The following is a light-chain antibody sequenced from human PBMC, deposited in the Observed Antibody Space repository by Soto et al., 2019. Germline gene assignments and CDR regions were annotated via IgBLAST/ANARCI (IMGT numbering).Light chain of an antibody. J-gene: IGLJ1*01. CDR3: RSYTGSSTQV. V-gene: IGLV2-14*01. Sequence: QSALTQPASVSGSPGQSITISCTGTSSDVGGYHDVFWYQQHPGKAPKLMIYEVSNRPSGVSNRFSGSQSGNTASLTISGLQAEYDADYFRRSYTGSSTQVFGNGTKLTVL. CDR1: SSDVGGYHD. CDR2: EVS.